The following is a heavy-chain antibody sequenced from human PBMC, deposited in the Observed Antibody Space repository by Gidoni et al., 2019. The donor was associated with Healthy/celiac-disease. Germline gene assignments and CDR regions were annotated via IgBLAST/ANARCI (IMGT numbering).Heavy chain of an antibody. CDR1: GFTFDDYA. CDR3: AKASGWYSFDY. D-gene: IGHD6-19*01. CDR2: ISWNSGSI. V-gene: IGHV3-9*01. Sequence: EVQLVESGGGLVQPGRSLRLSCAASGFTFDDYAMHWVRQAPGKGLEWVSGISWNSGSIGYADSVKGRFTIYRDNAKNSLYLQMNSLRAEDTALYYCAKASGWYSFDYWGQGTLVTVSS. J-gene: IGHJ4*02.